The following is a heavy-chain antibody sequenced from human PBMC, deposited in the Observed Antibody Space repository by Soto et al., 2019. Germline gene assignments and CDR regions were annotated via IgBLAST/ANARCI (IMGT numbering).Heavy chain of an antibody. CDR2: ITGSGSPI. CDR1: GFTFSTFT. Sequence: GGSLSLSCAASGFTFSTFTLTWVRQAPGKGLEWIAYITGSGSPIYYADSVKGRFTISRDNARNSVYLQMDRLRDEDTAVYYCARGVGTGFYPYFDYWGQGTLVTVSS. J-gene: IGHJ4*02. D-gene: IGHD3-22*01. V-gene: IGHV3-48*02. CDR3: ARGVGTGFYPYFDY.